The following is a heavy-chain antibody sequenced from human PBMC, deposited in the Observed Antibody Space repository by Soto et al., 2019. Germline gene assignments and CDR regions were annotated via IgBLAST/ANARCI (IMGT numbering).Heavy chain of an antibody. CDR3: AWLAVVGTPVDNWFDP. CDR2: ISSSSSYI. J-gene: IGHJ5*02. D-gene: IGHD6-19*01. CDR1: GFTISRYS. Sequence: GGSLRLSCAASGFTISRYSMNWVRQAPGKGLEWVSSISSSSSYIYYADSMKGRFTISRDNAKNSLYLQMNSLRAEDTAVYYCAWLAVVGTPVDNWFDPWGQGTLVTVSS. V-gene: IGHV3-21*01.